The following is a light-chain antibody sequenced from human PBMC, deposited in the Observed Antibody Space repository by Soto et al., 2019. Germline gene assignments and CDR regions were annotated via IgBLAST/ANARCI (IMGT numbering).Light chain of an antibody. Sequence: QSALTQPPSVSGAPGQRVTISCTGSSSNIGSGYDVHWYQQLPGTAPKLLIYANTNRPSGVPDRFSGSKSGTSASLAITGLQAEDEAVYYCQSFGNSLSGDVIFGGGTKLTVL. V-gene: IGLV1-40*01. CDR1: SSNIGSGYD. CDR3: QSFGNSLSGDVI. CDR2: ANT. J-gene: IGLJ2*01.